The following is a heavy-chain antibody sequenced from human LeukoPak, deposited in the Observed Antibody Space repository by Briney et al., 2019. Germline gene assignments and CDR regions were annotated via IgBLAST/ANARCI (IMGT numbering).Heavy chain of an antibody. V-gene: IGHV3-53*01. CDR1: GFTVSSNY. D-gene: IGHD3-10*01. CDR3: ARDTSGIGMDV. CDR2: IYSGGTT. Sequence: GSLRLSCAASGFTVSSNYMSWVRQAPGKGLEWVSLIYSGGTTHYADSVKGRFTISRDNSKNTLYLEINSLRAEDTAAYYCARDTSGIGMDVWGQGTTVTVSS. J-gene: IGHJ6*02.